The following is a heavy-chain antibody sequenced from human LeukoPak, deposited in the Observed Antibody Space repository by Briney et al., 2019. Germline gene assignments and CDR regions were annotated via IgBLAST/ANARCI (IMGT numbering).Heavy chain of an antibody. D-gene: IGHD2-2*01. CDR1: GGSISSYY. CDR2: IYYSGST. J-gene: IGHJ6*02. Sequence: SETLSLTCTVSGGSISSYYWSWIRQPPGKGLEWIGYIYYSGSTNYNPSLKSQVTISVDTSKNQFSLKLSSVTAADTAVYYCAREGVVPATYYYYYGMDVWGQGTTVTVSS. V-gene: IGHV4-59*12. CDR3: AREGVVPATYYYYYGMDV.